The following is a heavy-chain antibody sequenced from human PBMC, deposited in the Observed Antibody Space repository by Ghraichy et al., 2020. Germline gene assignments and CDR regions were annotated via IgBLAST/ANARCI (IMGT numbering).Heavy chain of an antibody. CDR1: GFTFSSYA. V-gene: IGHV3-23*01. CDR3: AKGHQDYYFYGMHV. Sequence: LSLTCVASGFTFSSYAMSWVRQTPEKGLEWVSAIRGSGGVTYSADSAKGRFTISRDNSKSTVYLEMNNLRVEDTAIYYCAKGHQDYYFYGMHVWGQGTTVTVSS. J-gene: IGHJ6*02. CDR2: IRGSGGVT.